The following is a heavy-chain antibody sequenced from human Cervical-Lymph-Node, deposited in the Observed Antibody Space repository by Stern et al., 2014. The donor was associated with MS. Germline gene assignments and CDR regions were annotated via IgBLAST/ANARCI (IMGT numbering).Heavy chain of an antibody. Sequence: EVQLVESGGALVQPGGSLRLSCAASGFTFTYYWMNWVRQAPGEGLEWVANIKQDGSEKYYVDYVKGRFTISRDNAKNSLYLQMNSVRAEDTAVYYCSRGRLGRWGQGTLVTVSS. CDR1: GFTFTYYW. V-gene: IGHV3-7*01. CDR3: SRGRLGR. D-gene: IGHD3/OR15-3a*01. CDR2: IKQDGSEK. J-gene: IGHJ4*02.